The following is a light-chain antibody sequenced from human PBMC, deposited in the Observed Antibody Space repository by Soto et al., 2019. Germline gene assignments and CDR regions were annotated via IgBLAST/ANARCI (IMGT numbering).Light chain of an antibody. Sequence: EIVMTQSPATLSVSPGERATLSCRASQSVSKNLAWYQQKPGQAPRLLIYGGSTRATGIPARFSGSGSATEFTLTISSLQSEDFAVYYCQHYNNWPPWTFGQGTKVEIK. CDR1: QSVSKN. CDR3: QHYNNWPPWT. V-gene: IGKV3-15*01. J-gene: IGKJ1*01. CDR2: GGS.